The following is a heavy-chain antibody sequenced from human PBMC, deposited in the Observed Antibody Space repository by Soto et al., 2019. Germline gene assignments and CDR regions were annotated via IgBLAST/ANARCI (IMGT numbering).Heavy chain of an antibody. Sequence: SETLSLTCTVSGGSTSSDNYWSWIRQPPGKGLEWIGHIYYSGNTDYNPSLKSRLAISIDTSKNPFSLKLSSGTAADTAVYFCAREGGESSDGLYYFDSWGQGSLVTVSS. CDR1: GGSTSSDNY. V-gene: IGHV4-30-4*01. CDR3: AREGGESSDGLYYFDS. CDR2: IYYSGNT. J-gene: IGHJ4*02. D-gene: IGHD3-16*01.